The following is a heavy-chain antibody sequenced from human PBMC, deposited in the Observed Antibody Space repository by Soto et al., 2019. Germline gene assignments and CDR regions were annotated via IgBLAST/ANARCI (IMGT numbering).Heavy chain of an antibody. CDR3: ARRTHLAENVELDY. CDR1: GYTFTNYG. CDR2: ISAYSGHT. Sequence: QVQLVQSGAEVKKPGASVTVSCKASGYTFTNYGINWVRQAPGKGLEWMGWISAYSGHTNYAQKLQDRVTMTTDTPTSTAYIELRSLRSDDTAVYDCARRTHLAENVELDYWGQGTLVTVSS. D-gene: IGHD6-19*01. J-gene: IGHJ4*02. V-gene: IGHV1-18*01.